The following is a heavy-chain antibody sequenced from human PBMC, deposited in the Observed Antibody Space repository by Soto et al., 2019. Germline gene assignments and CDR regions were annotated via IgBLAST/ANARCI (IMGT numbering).Heavy chain of an antibody. CDR3: ARDRHESSSWYQDAFDI. D-gene: IGHD6-13*01. V-gene: IGHV1-18*01. CDR2: ISAYNGNT. J-gene: IGHJ3*02. CDR1: GYTFTSYG. Sequence: ASVKVSCKASGYTFTSYGISWVRQAPGQGLEWMGWISAYNGNTNYAQKLQGRVTMTTDTSTSTAYMELRSLRSDDTAVYYCARDRHESSSWYQDAFDIWGQGTMVTVSS.